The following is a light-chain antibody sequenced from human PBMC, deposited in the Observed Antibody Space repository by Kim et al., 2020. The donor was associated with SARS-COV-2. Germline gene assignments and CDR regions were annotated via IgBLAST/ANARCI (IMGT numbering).Light chain of an antibody. CDR3: QQYNNWPRT. CDR1: QSVSSD. CDR2: GAS. Sequence: IVMTQSPATLSVSPGERATLSCRASQSVSSDLAWYQQKPGQAPRLLIYGASTRATGIPARFSGSGSGTEFTLTISNLQSEDFAVYYCQQYNNWPRTFGQGTKVDIK. V-gene: IGKV3-15*01. J-gene: IGKJ1*01.